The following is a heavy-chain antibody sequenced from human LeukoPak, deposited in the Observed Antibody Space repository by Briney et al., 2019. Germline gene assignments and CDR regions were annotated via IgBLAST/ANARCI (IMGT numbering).Heavy chain of an antibody. Sequence: SETLSLTCTVSGGSISSSYWSWIWQPPGKGLEWVGYIYTSGTTNYNPSLKSRVTISVDTSKNQFSLKLSSVTAADTAVYYCARHAFGLLNNWFDPWGQGTLVTVSS. J-gene: IGHJ5*02. CDR2: IYTSGTT. CDR3: ARHAFGLLNNWFDP. CDR1: GGSISSSY. V-gene: IGHV4-4*09. D-gene: IGHD3/OR15-3a*01.